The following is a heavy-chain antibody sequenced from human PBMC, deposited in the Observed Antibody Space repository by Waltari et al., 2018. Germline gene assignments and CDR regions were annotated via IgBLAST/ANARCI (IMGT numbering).Heavy chain of an antibody. V-gene: IGHV3-53*01. CDR3: ARVRYAWNFDFWSGAYNWFDP. J-gene: IGHJ5*02. Sequence: EVQLVESGGGLIQPGGSLRLSCAASGFTVSSNYMSWVRQAPGKGLDWVSVIYSGGRTYYADAGKGRFTISRDNSKNTLYLQMNSLRAEDTAVYYCARVRYAWNFDFWSGAYNWFDPWGQGIRVTVSS. CDR2: IYSGGRT. CDR1: GFTVSSNY. D-gene: IGHD3-3*01.